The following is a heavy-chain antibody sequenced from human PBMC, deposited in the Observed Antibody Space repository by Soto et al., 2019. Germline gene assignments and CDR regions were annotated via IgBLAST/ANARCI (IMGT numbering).Heavy chain of an antibody. D-gene: IGHD1-20*01. CDR3: ATTRNWYYYGMDV. CDR2: IDPSDSYT. V-gene: IGHV5-10-1*01. J-gene: IGHJ6*02. CDR1: GYSVTSYG. Sequence: GAPLKISWKGSGYSVTSYGVSWVRQMPGKGLEWMGRIDPSDSYTNYSPSFQGHVTISADKSISTAYLQWSSLKASDTAMYYCATTRNWYYYGMDVWGQGTTVTVSS.